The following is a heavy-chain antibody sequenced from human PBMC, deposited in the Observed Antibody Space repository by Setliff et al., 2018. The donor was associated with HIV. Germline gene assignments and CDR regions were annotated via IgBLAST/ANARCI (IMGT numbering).Heavy chain of an antibody. J-gene: IGHJ4*02. V-gene: IGHV4-61*02. CDR3: ARDRTPKRGYPYREPDFDS. CDR2: IYTSGST. CDR1: GGSISSGSYY. Sequence: SETLSLTCTVSGGSISSGSYYWSWIRQPAGKGLEWIGRIYTSGSTNYNPSLKSRVTISVDTSKNQFSLKLSSVTAADTAVYYCARDRTPKRGYPYREPDFDSWGQGTLVTVS. D-gene: IGHD3-22*01.